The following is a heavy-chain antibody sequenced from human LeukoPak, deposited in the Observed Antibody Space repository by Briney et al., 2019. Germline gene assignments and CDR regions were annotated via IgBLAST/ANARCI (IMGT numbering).Heavy chain of an antibody. J-gene: IGHJ6*02. CDR2: ISSSGSTI. CDR3: ARDSGDDVYYYGMDV. V-gene: IGHV3-48*03. CDR1: GFTFSSYE. Sequence: GGSLRLSCAASGFTFSSYEMNWVRQAPGKGLEWVSYISSSGSTIYYADSVKGRFTISRDNAKNSLYLQMNSLRAEDTAVYYCARDSGDDVYYYGMDVWGQGTTVTVSS. D-gene: IGHD4-17*01.